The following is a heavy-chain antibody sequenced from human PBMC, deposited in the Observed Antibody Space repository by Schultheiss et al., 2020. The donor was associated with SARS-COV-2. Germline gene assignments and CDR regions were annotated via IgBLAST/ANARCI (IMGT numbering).Heavy chain of an antibody. Sequence: GGSLRLSCAASGFTFSTNAMHWVRQAPGKGLEWVSSISSSSSYIYYADSVKGRFTISRDNSKNTLYLQMNSLRAEDTAVYYCTTDLPTVTTGALFDYWGQGTLVTVSS. V-gene: IGHV3-21*03. CDR2: ISSSSSYI. CDR3: TTDLPTVTTGALFDY. J-gene: IGHJ4*02. D-gene: IGHD4-17*01. CDR1: GFTFSTNA.